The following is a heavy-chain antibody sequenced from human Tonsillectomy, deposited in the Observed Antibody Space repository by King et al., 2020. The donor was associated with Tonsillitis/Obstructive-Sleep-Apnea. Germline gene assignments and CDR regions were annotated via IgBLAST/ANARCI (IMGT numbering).Heavy chain of an antibody. CDR3: ARRHYYVSSNFDF. D-gene: IGHD3-22*01. CDR1: GGSISNNNHY. V-gene: IGHV4-39*01. Sequence: QLQESGPGLVKPSEALSLTCTLSGGSISNNNHYWGWIRQPPGKGLEWIGSIYYSGTPYNNPSLKSQLTIFVDNSNNQFSLKLGSVTAADPAVYYWARRHYYVSSNFDFGGQGARVTVSS. J-gene: IGHJ4*02. CDR2: IYYSGTP.